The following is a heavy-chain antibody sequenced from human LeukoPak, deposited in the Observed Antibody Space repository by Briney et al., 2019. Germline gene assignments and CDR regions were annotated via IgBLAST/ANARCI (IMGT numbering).Heavy chain of an antibody. D-gene: IGHD3-10*01. CDR3: ARDRIAPAYDYGSGREFDP. V-gene: IGHV1-69*06. J-gene: IGHJ5*02. Sequence: SVKVSCKASGGTFSSYAISWVRQAPGQGLEWMGGIIPIFGTANYAQKFQGRVTITADKSTSTVYMEVSSLRSEDTAVYYCARDRIAPAYDYGSGREFDPWGQGTLVTVSS. CDR2: IIPIFGTA. CDR1: GGTFSSYA.